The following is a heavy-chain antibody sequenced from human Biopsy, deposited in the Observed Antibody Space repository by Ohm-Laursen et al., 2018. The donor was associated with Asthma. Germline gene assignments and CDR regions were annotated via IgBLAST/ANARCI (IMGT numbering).Heavy chain of an antibody. CDR3: ARGQGRGIQLWSLDP. CDR1: GGSISSDY. CDR2: IHNSGNT. Sequence: SETLSLTCTVSGGSISSDYWSWPRQSSGKGLEWIGYIHNSGNTNYNPSLKSRVTISLDTSKDHFSLRLSFVTAADTAVYFCARGQGRGIQLWSLDPWGQGTLVTVSS. D-gene: IGHD5-18*01. J-gene: IGHJ5*02. V-gene: IGHV4-59*01.